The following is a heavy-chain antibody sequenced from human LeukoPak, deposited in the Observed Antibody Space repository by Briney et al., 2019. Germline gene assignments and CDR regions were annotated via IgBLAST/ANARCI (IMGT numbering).Heavy chain of an antibody. D-gene: IGHD3-10*01. J-gene: IGHJ5*02. CDR3: AKIREGFGNWFDP. V-gene: IGHV4-39*07. CDR1: GGSISSSSYY. CDR2: IYYSGST. Sequence: SETLSLTCTVSGGSISSSSYYWGWIRQPPGKGLEWIGSIYYSGSTYYNPSLKSRVTISVDTSKNQFSLKLSSVTAADTAVYYCAKIREGFGNWFDPWGQGTLVTVSS.